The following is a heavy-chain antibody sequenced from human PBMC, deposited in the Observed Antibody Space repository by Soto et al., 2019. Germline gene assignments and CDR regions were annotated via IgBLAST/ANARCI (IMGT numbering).Heavy chain of an antibody. CDR3: ARLGSSSTYDTNFDY. Sequence: GYSFTSYWIGWVRQMPGKGLEWMGIIYPGDSDTRYSPSFQGQVTISADKSISTAYLQWSSLKASDTAMYYCARLGSSSTYDTNFDYWGQGTLVTVSS. CDR2: IYPGDSDT. V-gene: IGHV5-51*01. J-gene: IGHJ4*02. D-gene: IGHD6-6*01. CDR1: GYSFTSYW.